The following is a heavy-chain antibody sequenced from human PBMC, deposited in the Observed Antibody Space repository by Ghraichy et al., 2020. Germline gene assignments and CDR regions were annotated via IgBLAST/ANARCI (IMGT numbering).Heavy chain of an antibody. Sequence: GGSLRLSCAASGFTFSSYWMSWVRQAPGKGLEWVANIKQDGSEKYYVDSVKGRFTISRDNAKNSLYLQMNSLRAEDTAVYYCARVPPDYYGSGIVYFDYWGQGTLVTVSS. D-gene: IGHD3-10*01. CDR2: IKQDGSEK. CDR1: GFTFSSYW. CDR3: ARVPPDYYGSGIVYFDY. J-gene: IGHJ4*02. V-gene: IGHV3-7*01.